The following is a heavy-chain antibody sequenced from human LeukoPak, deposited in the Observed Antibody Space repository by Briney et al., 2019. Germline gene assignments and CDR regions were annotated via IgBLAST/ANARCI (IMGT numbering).Heavy chain of an antibody. Sequence: GGSLRLSCAASGFTFSSYSMNWVRQAPGKGLEWVSYISSSSSTIYYADSVKGRFTISRDNAKNSLYLQMNSLRAEDTAVYYCARTDYYYGMDVWGQGTTVTVSS. CDR2: ISSSSSTI. CDR3: ARTDYYYGMDV. J-gene: IGHJ6*02. V-gene: IGHV3-48*04. CDR1: GFTFSSYS.